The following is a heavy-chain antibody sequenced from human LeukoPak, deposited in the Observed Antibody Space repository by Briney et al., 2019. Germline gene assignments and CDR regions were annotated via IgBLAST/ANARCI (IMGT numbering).Heavy chain of an antibody. CDR2: IIPIFGTA. V-gene: IGHV1-69*05. CDR1: GATFSSYA. Sequence: SVKVSCKASGATFSSYAISWVRQAPGQGLEWMGRIIPIFGTANYAQKFQGRVTITTDESTSTAYMELSSLRSEDTDLYYCARDCHARMTMIGYPVAFVIWGEGTMVTVSS. D-gene: IGHD3-22*01. J-gene: IGHJ3*02. CDR3: ARDCHARMTMIGYPVAFVI.